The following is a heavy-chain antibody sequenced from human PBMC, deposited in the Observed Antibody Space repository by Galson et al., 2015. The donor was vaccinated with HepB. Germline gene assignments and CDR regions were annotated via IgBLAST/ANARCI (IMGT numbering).Heavy chain of an antibody. D-gene: IGHD3-22*01. V-gene: IGHV1-69*13. CDR3: ARDQDSSGYYRSDGRYYGMDV. CDR1: GGTFSSYA. Sequence: SVKVSCKASGGTFSSYAISWVRQAPGQGLEWMGGIIPIFGTANYAQKFQGRVTITADESTSTAYMELSSLRSEDTAVYYCARDQDSSGYYRSDGRYYGMDVWGQGTTVTVSS. CDR2: IIPIFGTA. J-gene: IGHJ6*02.